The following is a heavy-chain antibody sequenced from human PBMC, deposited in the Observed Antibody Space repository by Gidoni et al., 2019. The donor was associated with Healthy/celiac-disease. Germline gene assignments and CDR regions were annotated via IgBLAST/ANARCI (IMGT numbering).Heavy chain of an antibody. V-gene: IGHV3-15*01. CDR1: GFTFSNAW. Sequence: EVQLVESGGGLVKPGGSLRLSCAASGFTFSNAWMSWVRQAPGKGLGWVGRNKRKTEGGTTDYAAPGKSKFTISREDSKNTLYLQMNSLKTEDTAVYYCTREVWLRSFDYWGQGTLVTVSS. CDR3: TREVWLRSFDY. D-gene: IGHD5-12*01. J-gene: IGHJ4*02. CDR2: NKRKTEGGTT.